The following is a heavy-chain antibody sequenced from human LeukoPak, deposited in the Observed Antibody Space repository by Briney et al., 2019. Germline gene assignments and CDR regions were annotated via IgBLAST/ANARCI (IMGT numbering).Heavy chain of an antibody. J-gene: IGHJ4*02. V-gene: IGHV3-23*01. CDR2: VGRGGGDT. CDR1: GFTFSNNA. D-gene: IGHD1-1*01. Sequence: GSLRLSCVASGFTFSNNAASWFRQAPGKGLEWVSTVGRGGGDTYYADSVRGRFTISKDSSKNTLQMNSLSADDTAMYYCVKHSGGVYGNSDYWGQGILVTVSS. CDR3: VKHSGGVYGNSDY.